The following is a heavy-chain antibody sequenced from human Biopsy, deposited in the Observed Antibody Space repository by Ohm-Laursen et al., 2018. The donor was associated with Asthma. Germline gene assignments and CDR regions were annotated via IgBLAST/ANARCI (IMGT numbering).Heavy chain of an antibody. CDR2: ISFDGSNK. Sequence: SLRLSCTASGFSFSRYGMHWVRQAPGKGLEWVAVISFDGSNKYYGDSVKGRFTIARDNSKNTVYLQMNSLRAEDTAVYYCASYEVVTAILPMDVWGQGTTVTVAS. CDR1: GFSFSRYG. CDR3: ASYEVVTAILPMDV. D-gene: IGHD2-21*02. J-gene: IGHJ6*02. V-gene: IGHV3-30*03.